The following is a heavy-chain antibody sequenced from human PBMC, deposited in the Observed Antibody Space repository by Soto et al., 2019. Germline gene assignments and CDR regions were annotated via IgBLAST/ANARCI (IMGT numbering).Heavy chain of an antibody. J-gene: IGHJ4*02. Sequence: ASVKVSCNASGYTFTSYGISWVRQAPGQGLEWMGWISAYNGNTNYAQKLQGRVTMTTDTSTSTAYMELRSLRSDDTAVYYCARVGYSYGEIYYFDYWGQGTLVTVSS. D-gene: IGHD5-18*01. CDR1: GYTFTSYG. CDR2: ISAYNGNT. CDR3: ARVGYSYGEIYYFDY. V-gene: IGHV1-18*04.